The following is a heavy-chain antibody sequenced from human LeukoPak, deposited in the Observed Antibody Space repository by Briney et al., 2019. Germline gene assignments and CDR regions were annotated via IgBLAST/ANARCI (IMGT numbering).Heavy chain of an antibody. CDR3: ARARGGSSTWYGDFDY. V-gene: IGHV1-2*04. J-gene: IGHJ4*02. Sequence: ASVKVSCKASGYTFTGYYMHWVRQAPGQGLEWMGWINPNSGGTDYAQKFQGWVTMTRDTSISTAYMELSRLRSDDTAVYYCARARGGSSTWYGDFDYWGQGTLVTVSS. CDR1: GYTFTGYY. D-gene: IGHD6-13*01. CDR2: INPNSGGT.